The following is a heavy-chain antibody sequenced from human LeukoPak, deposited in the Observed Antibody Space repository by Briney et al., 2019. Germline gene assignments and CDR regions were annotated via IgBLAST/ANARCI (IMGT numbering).Heavy chain of an antibody. J-gene: IGHJ5*02. V-gene: IGHV4-34*01. CDR3: ARAYSSSWHFNWFDP. Sequence: SETLSLTCAVYGGSFSGYYWSWIRQPPGKGLEWIGEINHSGSTNYNPSLKSRVTISVDTSKNQFSLKLSSVTAADTAVYYCARAYSSSWHFNWFDPWGQGTLVTVSS. CDR2: INHSGST. D-gene: IGHD6-13*01. CDR1: GGSFSGYY.